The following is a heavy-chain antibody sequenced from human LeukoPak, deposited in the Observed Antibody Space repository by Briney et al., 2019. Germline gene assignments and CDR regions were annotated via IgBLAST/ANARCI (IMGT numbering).Heavy chain of an antibody. Sequence: GESLKISCKGPGYSFSSNWIGWVGQMPGKGLDWMGIFFPGGSATRYSPSFQGQVTISADKSISIAYPQWSSLKASDTGMYYCARTRSSRGSQYDYWGQGTLVTVSS. CDR1: GYSFSSNW. J-gene: IGHJ4*02. CDR3: ARTRSSRGSQYDY. D-gene: IGHD1-26*01. V-gene: IGHV5-51*06. CDR2: FFPGGSAT.